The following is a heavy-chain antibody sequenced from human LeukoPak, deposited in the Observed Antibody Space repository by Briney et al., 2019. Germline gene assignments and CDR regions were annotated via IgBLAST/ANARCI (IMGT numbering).Heavy chain of an antibody. CDR1: GGSLSSYY. J-gene: IGHJ6*02. Sequence: SETLSLTCTVSGGSLSSYYWSWIRQPPGKGLEWIGYIYYSGSTNYNPSLKSRVTISVDTPKNQFSLKLSSVTAADTAVYYCARDSSTTHYYYYGMDVWGQGTTVTVSS. CDR2: IYYSGST. V-gene: IGHV4-59*01. CDR3: ARDSSTTHYYYYGMDV. D-gene: IGHD5/OR15-5a*01.